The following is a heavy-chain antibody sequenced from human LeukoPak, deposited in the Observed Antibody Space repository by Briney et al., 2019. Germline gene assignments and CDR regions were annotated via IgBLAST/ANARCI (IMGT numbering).Heavy chain of an antibody. V-gene: IGHV4-59*08. Sequence: SETLSLTCSVSGDSISSNYWSWIRQPPGKGLECIGYFYYRGSSKYNSSLKSRVSIFADTSKNHCSLRQSSLSAADTAVYYCARARGSASAVDYWGQGTLVTVAS. CDR1: GDSISSNY. CDR2: FYYRGSS. CDR3: ARARGSASAVDY. D-gene: IGHD6-19*01. J-gene: IGHJ4*02.